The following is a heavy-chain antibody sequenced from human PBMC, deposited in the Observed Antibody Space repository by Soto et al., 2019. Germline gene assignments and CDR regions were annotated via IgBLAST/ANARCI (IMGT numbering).Heavy chain of an antibody. Sequence: DVQLLESGGGLIQPGWSLRLSCAASGVTFSSYAMTWVRQAPGQGLEWVSVISGSGLSTHYADSVKGRFTISRDNSNNPLYFEMNSLRVDDTAVYYCARDANHMLDPWGQGTLVTVSS. J-gene: IGHJ5*02. CDR2: ISGSGLST. CDR1: GVTFSSYA. CDR3: ARDANHMLDP. V-gene: IGHV3-23*01.